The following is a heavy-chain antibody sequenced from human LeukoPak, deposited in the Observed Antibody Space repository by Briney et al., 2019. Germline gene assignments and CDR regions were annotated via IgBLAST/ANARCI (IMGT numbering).Heavy chain of an antibody. J-gene: IGHJ3*02. CDR3: ASLAVAGTGGDAFDI. CDR1: GFTFDDYG. V-gene: IGHV3-20*04. D-gene: IGHD6-19*01. CDR2: INWNGGST. Sequence: SGGSLRLSCAASGFTFDDYGMSWVRQAPGKGLEWVSGINWNGGSTGYADSVKGRFTISRDNAKNSLYLQMNSLRAEDTALYYCASLAVAGTGGDAFDIWGQGTMVTVSS.